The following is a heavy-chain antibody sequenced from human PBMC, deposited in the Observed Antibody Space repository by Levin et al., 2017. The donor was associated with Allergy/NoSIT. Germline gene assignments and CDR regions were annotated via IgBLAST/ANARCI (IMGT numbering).Heavy chain of an antibody. CDR3: ARGQAIPEGLDV. Sequence: PRASVKVSCKASGGTFSDYVINWVRLAPGQGLEWMGSVIPIFGTTNLAQTFQDRITITAAESASTAYMELRGLKSEDTAVYYCARGQAIPEGLDVWGQGTTVIVSS. CDR1: GGTFSDYV. CDR2: VIPIFGTT. J-gene: IGHJ6*02. V-gene: IGHV1-69*13.